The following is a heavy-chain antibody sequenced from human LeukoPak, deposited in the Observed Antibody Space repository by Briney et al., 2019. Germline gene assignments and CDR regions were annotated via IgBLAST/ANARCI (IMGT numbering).Heavy chain of an antibody. CDR1: GGTFSSHA. CDR3: ARGDSGYDYGFDN. V-gene: IGHV1-69*05. J-gene: IGHJ4*02. CDR2: IIPIFGTT. D-gene: IGHD5-12*01. Sequence: ASVKVSCKASGGTFSSHAISWVRQAPGQGLEWVGGIIPIFGTTNYAQKFQGRVTITTDESTSTGYMELRSLRSDDTAVHYCARGDSGYDYGFDNWGQGTLVTVSS.